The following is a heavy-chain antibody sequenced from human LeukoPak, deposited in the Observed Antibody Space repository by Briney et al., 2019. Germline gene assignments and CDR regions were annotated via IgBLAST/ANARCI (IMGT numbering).Heavy chain of an antibody. D-gene: IGHD6-19*01. Sequence: SETLSLTCAVSGVPSSNYYWSWVRQSPRQGLEWIGEINHSGYTNYNPPLKSRVTMSIDTSKNQFSLILTSVTAADAGVYYCTRAVAGHPDWGQGTLVTVSS. CDR3: TRAVAGHPD. V-gene: IGHV4-34*01. CDR1: GVPSSNYY. CDR2: INHSGYT. J-gene: IGHJ4*02.